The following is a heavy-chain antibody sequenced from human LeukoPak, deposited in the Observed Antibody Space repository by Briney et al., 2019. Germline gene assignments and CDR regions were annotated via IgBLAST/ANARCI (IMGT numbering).Heavy chain of an antibody. CDR2: IYYTGST. Sequence: SETLSLTCNVFGGSISSYYWNWIGQPPARGLEGFGYIYYTGSTNYNPSLKSRVTVSLDTSKNQFSLSLNSVTAADTAVYYCARPLGHGNSDWYFDLWGRGTPVTVSS. CDR1: GGSISSYY. D-gene: IGHD1/OR15-1a*01. V-gene: IGHV4-59*08. CDR3: ARPLGHGNSDWYFDL. J-gene: IGHJ2*01.